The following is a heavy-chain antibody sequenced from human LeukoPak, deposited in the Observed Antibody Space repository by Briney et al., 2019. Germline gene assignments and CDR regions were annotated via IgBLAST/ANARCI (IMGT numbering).Heavy chain of an antibody. D-gene: IGHD3-16*02. CDR3: ARAFGDYIWGSYRIDAFDI. CDR1: GYTFTSYD. J-gene: IGHJ3*02. V-gene: IGHV1-8*01. CDR2: TNPNSGNT. Sequence: GASVKVSCKASGYTFTSYDINWVRQATGQGLEWMGWTNPNSGNTGYAQKFQGRVTMTRNTSISTAYMELSSLRSEDTAVYYCARAFGDYIWGSYRIDAFDIWGQGTMVTVSS.